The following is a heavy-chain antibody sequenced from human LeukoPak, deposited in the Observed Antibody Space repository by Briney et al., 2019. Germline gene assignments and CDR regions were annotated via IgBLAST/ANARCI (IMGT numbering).Heavy chain of an antibody. CDR2: IYYCGST. D-gene: IGHD4-17*01. CDR1: AGSISSSRYS. CDR3: ARELRSYYMVV. V-gene: IGHV4-39*06. Sequence: KPSETLSFSCTVYAGSISSSRYSWGSIRQPPGKGLEWIGRIYYCGSTYYNPSLRIRVTISVDTSKNQFALKLSSVNAADTAVYYSARELRSYYMVVWGKGTTVTVSS. J-gene: IGHJ6*03.